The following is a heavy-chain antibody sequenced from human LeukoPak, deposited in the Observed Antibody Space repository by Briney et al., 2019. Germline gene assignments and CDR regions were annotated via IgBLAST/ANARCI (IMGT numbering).Heavy chain of an antibody. J-gene: IGHJ5*02. Sequence: GGSLRLSCAASGFTFSSYAMSWVRQAPGKGLEWVSAISGSGGSTYYADSVKGRFAISRDNSKNTLYLQMNSLRAEDTAVYYCGRLHPTDNWFDPWGQGALVTVSS. V-gene: IGHV3-23*01. D-gene: IGHD4-11*01. CDR1: GFTFSSYA. CDR3: GRLHPTDNWFDP. CDR2: ISGSGGST.